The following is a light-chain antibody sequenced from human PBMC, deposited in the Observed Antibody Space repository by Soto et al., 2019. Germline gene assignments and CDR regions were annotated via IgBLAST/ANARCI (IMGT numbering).Light chain of an antibody. V-gene: IGKV3-11*01. CDR2: DAS. Sequence: THSATTLSVYPKERATLSCRASQSVSSSVAWYQQKPGQAPRLLIYDASHRAAGIPARFSGSGFGTDFTLTISSLEPEDAAVYYCQQRSNWPPIPFGQGRLLEVK. CDR3: QQRSNWPPIP. CDR1: QSVSSS. J-gene: IGKJ5*01.